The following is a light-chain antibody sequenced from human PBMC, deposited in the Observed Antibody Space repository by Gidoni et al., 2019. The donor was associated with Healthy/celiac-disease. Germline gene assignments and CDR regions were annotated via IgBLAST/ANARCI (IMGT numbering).Light chain of an antibody. CDR3: QQSYSTPQT. J-gene: IGKJ1*01. CDR1: QSLSSY. CDR2: AAS. Sequence: DIQMTPSPSSLSASVGDRVTITCRASQSLSSYLNWYQQKPGKAPKLLIYAASSLQSGVPSRFSGSGSGTDFTLTISSLQPEDVATYYCQQSYSTPQTFGQGTKVEIK. V-gene: IGKV1-39*01.